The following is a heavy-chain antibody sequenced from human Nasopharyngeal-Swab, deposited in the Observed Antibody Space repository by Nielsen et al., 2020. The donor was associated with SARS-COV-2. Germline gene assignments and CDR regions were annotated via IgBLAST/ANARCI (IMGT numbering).Heavy chain of an antibody. Sequence: GESLKISCAASEFTFSTYNMDWVRQAPGKGLEWVSFISTRGTYTDYADSVKRRFTTSRDNAQNSLYLQMDSLRGEDTAVYYCARDAPAHYGAFYWGRGTLVTVSS. CDR2: ISTRGTYT. CDR3: ARDAPAHYGAFY. CDR1: EFTFSTYN. D-gene: IGHD4-17*01. J-gene: IGHJ4*02. V-gene: IGHV3-21*01.